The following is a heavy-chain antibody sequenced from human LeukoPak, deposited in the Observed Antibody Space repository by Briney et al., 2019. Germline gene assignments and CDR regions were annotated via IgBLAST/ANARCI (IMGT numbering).Heavy chain of an antibody. J-gene: IGHJ4*02. V-gene: IGHV4-34*01. CDR3: ARAVAGTSY. D-gene: IGHD6-19*01. Sequence: SETLSLTCAVHGGSFSGYYWSWIRQPPGKGLEWIGEINHSGSTNYNPSLKSRVTISVDTSKNQFSLKLSSVTAADTAVYYCARAVAGTSYWGQGTLVTVSS. CDR1: GGSFSGYY. CDR2: INHSGST.